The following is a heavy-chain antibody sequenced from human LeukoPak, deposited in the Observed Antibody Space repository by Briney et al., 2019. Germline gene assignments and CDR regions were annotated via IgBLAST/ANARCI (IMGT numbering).Heavy chain of an antibody. J-gene: IGHJ4*02. D-gene: IGHD3-10*01. CDR3: AKSASGSLFGSCDY. V-gene: IGHV3-23*01. Sequence: PGGSLRLSCAASGFTFSNYVMGWVRQAPGKGLEWVSAISGNSDGADYADSVRGRFTISRDNSKNTLYQQMNSLRAEDTAVYHCAKSASGSLFGSCDYWGQGTLVTVSS. CDR2: ISGNSDGA. CDR1: GFTFSNYV.